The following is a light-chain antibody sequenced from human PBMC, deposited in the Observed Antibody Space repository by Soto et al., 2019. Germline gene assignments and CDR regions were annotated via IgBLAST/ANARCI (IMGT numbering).Light chain of an antibody. Sequence: QSALTQPASVSGSPGQSITISCTGTSSDIGSYNYVAWYQQFPGKTPKLIIYEVRNRPSGVSFRFSGSKSGNTASLTISGLXAEDEADYYCISYRGSDTSSVFGTGTKVTVL. J-gene: IGLJ1*01. V-gene: IGLV2-14*01. CDR3: ISYRGSDTSSV. CDR1: SSDIGSYNY. CDR2: EVR.